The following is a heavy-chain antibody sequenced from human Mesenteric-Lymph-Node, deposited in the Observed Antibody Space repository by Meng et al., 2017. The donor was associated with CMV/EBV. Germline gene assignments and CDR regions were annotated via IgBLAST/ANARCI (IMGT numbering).Heavy chain of an antibody. D-gene: IGHD6-13*01. J-gene: IGHJ4*02. CDR2: IYWDDDK. V-gene: IGHV2-5*02. Sequence: QIILKESGPTLVKPTQTLTLTCTFSGFSLSTSGVGVGRIRQPPGKALEWLALIYWDDDKRYSPSLKSRLTITKDTSKNQVVLTMTNMDPVDTATYYCAHSSGIAAAGPFYFDYWGQGTLVTVSS. CDR3: AHSSGIAAAGPFYFDY. CDR1: GFSLSTSGVG.